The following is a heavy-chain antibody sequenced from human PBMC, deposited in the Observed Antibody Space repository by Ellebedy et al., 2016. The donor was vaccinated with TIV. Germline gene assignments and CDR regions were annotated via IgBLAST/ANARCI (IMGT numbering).Heavy chain of an antibody. V-gene: IGHV3-48*03. Sequence: GESLKISCAASGFSLRNYEMNWVRQAPGRGLEWVSNINIGGTVFYPDSVKGRFTISRDNAKNSLYLQMNSLRVEDTAVYYCAREIRNIDGDALDIWGQGTMVTVS. CDR3: AREIRNIDGDALDI. CDR2: INIGGTV. CDR1: GFSLRNYE. J-gene: IGHJ3*02. D-gene: IGHD1/OR15-1a*01.